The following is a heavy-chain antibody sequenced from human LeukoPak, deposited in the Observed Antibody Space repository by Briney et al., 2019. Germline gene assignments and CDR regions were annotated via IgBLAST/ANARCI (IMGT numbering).Heavy chain of an antibody. V-gene: IGHV1-2*02. CDR1: GYTFAGYY. J-gene: IGHJ4*02. CDR3: AREGTTGTVATDY. D-gene: IGHD1-1*01. Sequence: ASVKVSCKASGYTFAGYYMHWVRQAPGQGLEWMGWINPNSGGTNYAQKFQGRVTMTRDTSISTAYMELSRLRSDDTAVYYCAREGTTGTVATDYWGQGTLVTVSS. CDR2: INPNSGGT.